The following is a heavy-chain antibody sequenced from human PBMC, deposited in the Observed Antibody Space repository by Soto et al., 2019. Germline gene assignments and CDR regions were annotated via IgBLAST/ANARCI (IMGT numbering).Heavy chain of an antibody. J-gene: IGHJ4*02. V-gene: IGHV3-53*01. D-gene: IGHD3-22*01. Sequence: GGSLRLSCAASGFTVSSNYMSWVRQAPGKGLEWVSVIYSVGSTYYADSVKGRFTISRDNSENTLYLQMNSLRAEDTAVYYCARGYYYDSSGSDFDYWGQGTLVTVSS. CDR2: IYSVGST. CDR3: ARGYYYDSSGSDFDY. CDR1: GFTVSSNY.